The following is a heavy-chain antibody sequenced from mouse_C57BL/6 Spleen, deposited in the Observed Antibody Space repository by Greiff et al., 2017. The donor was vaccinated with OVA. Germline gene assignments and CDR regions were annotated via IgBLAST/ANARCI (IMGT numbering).Heavy chain of an antibody. CDR3: ARYNCLDY. V-gene: IGHV1-55*01. D-gene: IGHD1-3*01. J-gene: IGHJ2*01. CDR1: GYTFTSYW. CDR2: IYPGSGST. Sequence: QVHVKQSGAELVKPGASVKMSCKASGYTFTSYWITWVKQRPGQGLEWIGDIYPGSGSTNSNEKFKSKATLTVDTSSSTAYMQLSSLTSEDSAVYYCARYNCLDYWGQGTTLTVSS.